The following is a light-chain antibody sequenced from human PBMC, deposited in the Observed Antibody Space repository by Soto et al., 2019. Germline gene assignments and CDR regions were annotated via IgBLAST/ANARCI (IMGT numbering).Light chain of an antibody. J-gene: IGKJ5*01. CDR2: VAS. Sequence: EIVMTQSPAILSVSPGERATLSCRASQSVSSNLAWYQQKPGQAPRLLISVASNRATGIPARFSGSGSGTDFTLTISSLESEDFAVYYCQQRGNFGQGTRLEIK. CDR1: QSVSSN. V-gene: IGKV3-11*01. CDR3: QQRGN.